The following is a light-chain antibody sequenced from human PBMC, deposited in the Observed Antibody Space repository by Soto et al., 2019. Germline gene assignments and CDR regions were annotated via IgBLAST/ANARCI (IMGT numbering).Light chain of an antibody. CDR1: QSIRSW. CDR3: QQYSNFWT. Sequence: DLQMTQSPSTLSASVGDSVTITCRASQSIRSWLAWYQQKPGKAPRLLIYKASTLESGVPSRFSGSVSGTEFNFTISSLQPDDFATYYCQQYSNFWTFGQGTKVDIK. V-gene: IGKV1-5*03. J-gene: IGKJ1*01. CDR2: KAS.